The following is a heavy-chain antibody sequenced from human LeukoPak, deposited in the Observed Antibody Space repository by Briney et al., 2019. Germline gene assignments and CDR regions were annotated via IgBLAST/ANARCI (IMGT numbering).Heavy chain of an antibody. CDR2: ISYDGSNK. V-gene: IGHV3-30*18. CDR1: GFTFSSYG. J-gene: IGHJ4*02. Sequence: GRSLGLSCAASGFTFSSYGVHWVRQAPGKGLEWVAVISYDGSNKYYADSVKGRFTISRDNSKNTLYLQMNSLRAEDTAVYYCAKDPQHYYGSGSYIDYWGQGTLVTVSS. D-gene: IGHD3-10*01. CDR3: AKDPQHYYGSGSYIDY.